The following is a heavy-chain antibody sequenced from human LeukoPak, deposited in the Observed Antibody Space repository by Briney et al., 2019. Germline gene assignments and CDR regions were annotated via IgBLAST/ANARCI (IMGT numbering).Heavy chain of an antibody. Sequence: PGGSLRLSCAASGFTFSSYSMNWVRQAPGKGLEWVSYISSSSSTIYYADSVKGRFTISRDNAKNSLYLQMNSLRAEDTAVYYCARLNYARTWGRGTLVTVSS. CDR1: GFTFSSYS. CDR3: ARLNYART. V-gene: IGHV3-48*01. CDR2: ISSSSSTI. D-gene: IGHD2-2*01. J-gene: IGHJ4*02.